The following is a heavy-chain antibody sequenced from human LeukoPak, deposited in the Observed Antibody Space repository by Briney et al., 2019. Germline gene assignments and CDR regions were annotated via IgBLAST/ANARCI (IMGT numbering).Heavy chain of an antibody. CDR2: IYPADSDI. J-gene: IGHJ5*02. D-gene: IGHD6-19*01. CDR1: GYSINNYW. CDR3: ARWVAGTYWFDP. V-gene: IGHV5-51*01. Sequence: GESLKISCKGSGYSINNYWIGWVRQMPGKGLEWMGIIYPADSDIRYSPSFQGQVTISADKSISTAYLQWSSLKASDTAMYYCARWVAGTYWFDPWGQGTLVTVSS.